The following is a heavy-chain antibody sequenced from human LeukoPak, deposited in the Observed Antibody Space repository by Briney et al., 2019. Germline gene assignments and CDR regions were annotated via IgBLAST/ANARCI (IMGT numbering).Heavy chain of an antibody. Sequence: GRSLRLSCAVSGFSFSRYWMSWVRQAPGKGLEWVASIRQDGSDQHYVDSVKGRLTISRDNAKNSLYLQVNSLRAEDTAMYYCARAYDSSGYRAFDIWGQGTMVTVSS. V-gene: IGHV3-7*04. CDR3: ARAYDSSGYRAFDI. CDR2: IRQDGSDQ. J-gene: IGHJ3*02. CDR1: GFSFSRYW. D-gene: IGHD3-22*01.